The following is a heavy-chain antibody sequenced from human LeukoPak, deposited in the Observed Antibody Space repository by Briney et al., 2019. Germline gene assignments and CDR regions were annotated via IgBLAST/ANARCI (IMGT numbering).Heavy chain of an antibody. CDR3: ARESPGATRDY. D-gene: IGHD1-26*01. V-gene: IGHV3-48*03. Sequence: GGSLRLSCAASGFTFSSYEMNWVRQAPGKGLEWVSYISSSGSTIYYADSVKGRFTNSRDNAKNSLYLQMNSLRAEDTAVYYCARESPGATRDYWGQGTLVTVSS. CDR1: GFTFSSYE. CDR2: ISSSGSTI. J-gene: IGHJ4*02.